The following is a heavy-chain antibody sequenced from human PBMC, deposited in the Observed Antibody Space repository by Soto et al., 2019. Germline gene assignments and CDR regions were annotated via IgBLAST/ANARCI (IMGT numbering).Heavy chain of an antibody. CDR3: ARPDIVAAIGGALDC. V-gene: IGHV3-33*01. J-gene: IGHJ4*02. Sequence: QVQLVESGGGVVQPGRSLRLSCEASGFTFSNYGMHWVRQAPGKGLEWVAVIWNDGTSRYYADSVKGRFTISIDNSKNTLFLQLNHLRAEDTAVYYCARPDIVAAIGGALDCWGQGTLVTVSS. D-gene: IGHD5-12*01. CDR1: GFTFSNYG. CDR2: IWNDGTSR.